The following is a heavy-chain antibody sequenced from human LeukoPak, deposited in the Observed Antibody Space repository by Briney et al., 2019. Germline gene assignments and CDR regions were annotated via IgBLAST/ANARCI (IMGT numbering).Heavy chain of an antibody. CDR1: GGSISSSSYY. CDR2: IYYSGST. V-gene: IGHV4-39*01. CDR3: ARRAEAALEGVTGSWFDP. D-gene: IGHD2-21*02. Sequence: SETLSLTCTVSGGSISSSSYYWGWIRQPPGKGLEWIGSIYYSGSTYYNPSLKSRVTISVDTSKNQFSLKLSSVTAADTAVYYCARRAEAALEGVTGSWFDPWGQGTLVTVSS. J-gene: IGHJ5*02.